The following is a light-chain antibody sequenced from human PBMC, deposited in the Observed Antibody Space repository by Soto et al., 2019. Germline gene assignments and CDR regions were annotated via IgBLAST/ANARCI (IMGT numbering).Light chain of an antibody. Sequence: EIVMTQSPATLSVSPGERATLSCRASQSVFSNLAWYQQQPGQAPRLLIYGASMRATGVPARFSGGGSGTEFTLTISSLQSEDFAVYYCQQYNNWPMYTFGQGTKLEIK. J-gene: IGKJ2*01. CDR3: QQYNNWPMYT. CDR1: QSVFSN. CDR2: GAS. V-gene: IGKV3D-15*01.